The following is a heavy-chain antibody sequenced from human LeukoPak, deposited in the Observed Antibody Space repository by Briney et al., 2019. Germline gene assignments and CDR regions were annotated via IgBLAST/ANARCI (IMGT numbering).Heavy chain of an antibody. J-gene: IGHJ4*02. CDR2: ISAYNGNT. CDR1: GYTFTSYG. CDR3: ARDRGLRLSKYYFDY. D-gene: IGHD3-10*01. V-gene: IGHV1-18*01. Sequence: ASVKVSCKASGYTFTSYGISWVRQAPGQGLEWMGWISAYNGNTNYAQKLQGRVTMTTDTSTSTAYMELRSLRSDDTAVYYCARDRGLRLSKYYFDYWGQGTLVTVSS.